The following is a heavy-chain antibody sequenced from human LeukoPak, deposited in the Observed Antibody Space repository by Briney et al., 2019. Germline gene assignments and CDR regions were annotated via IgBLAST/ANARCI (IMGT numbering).Heavy chain of an antibody. D-gene: IGHD6-13*01. J-gene: IGHJ6*02. Sequence: PGGSLRLSCAASGFTFSSYAMSWVRQAPGKGLEWVSAISGSGGSTYYADSVKGRFTISRDNSKNTLYLQMNSLRAEDTAVYYCAKAAHSSSWKGYGMDVWGQGTTVTVSS. CDR1: GFTFSSYA. CDR2: ISGSGGST. V-gene: IGHV3-23*01. CDR3: AKAAHSSSWKGYGMDV.